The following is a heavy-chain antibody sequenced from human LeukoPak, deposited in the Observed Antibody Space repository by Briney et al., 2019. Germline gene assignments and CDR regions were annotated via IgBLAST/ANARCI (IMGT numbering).Heavy chain of an antibody. J-gene: IGHJ4*02. V-gene: IGHV3-49*03. D-gene: IGHD2-2*01. Sequence: GSLRLSCTTSGFTFEDYAMNWFRQAPGKGLEWVGFIRSRGYGGTTEYAASVKGRFTISRDDSKSIAYLQMNSLETEDTAVYYCTITPSKDCSSTRCYGLFGYWGQGTLVTVSS. CDR2: IRSRGYGGTT. CDR1: GFTFEDYA. CDR3: TITPSKDCSSTRCYGLFGY.